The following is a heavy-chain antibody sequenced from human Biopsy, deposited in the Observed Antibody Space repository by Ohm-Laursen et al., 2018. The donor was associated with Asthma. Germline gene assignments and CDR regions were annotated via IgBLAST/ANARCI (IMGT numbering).Heavy chain of an antibody. Sequence: SLRLSCAASGFSFSSYAMSWVRQNTGQGLEWVSSISDRGVTTYYADSVKGRFTISRDNSKNTLFLQMNSLRVEDTAVYYCAKDERAYYGSDSKYMQPVPLGDWGQGTVVIVSA. CDR2: ISDRGVTT. CDR1: GFSFSSYA. J-gene: IGHJ4*02. V-gene: IGHV3-23*01. CDR3: AKDERAYYGSDSKYMQPVPLGD. D-gene: IGHD2-21*01.